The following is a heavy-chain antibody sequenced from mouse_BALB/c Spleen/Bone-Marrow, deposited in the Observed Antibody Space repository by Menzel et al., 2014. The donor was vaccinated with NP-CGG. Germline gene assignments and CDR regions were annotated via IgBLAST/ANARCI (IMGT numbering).Heavy chain of an antibody. CDR3: ARGGNYPWFAY. CDR2: IDPYNYGT. CDR1: GYAFTTYN. J-gene: IGHJ3*01. D-gene: IGHD2-1*01. Sequence: LKECGPELVKPGASVKVSCKASGYAFTTYNMYWVKQSHGKSLEWIGYIDPYNYGTTYNQKFKGKATLTVDKSSSTAYMHLNSLTSEDSAVYYCARGGNYPWFAYWGQGTLVTVSA. V-gene: IGHV1S135*01.